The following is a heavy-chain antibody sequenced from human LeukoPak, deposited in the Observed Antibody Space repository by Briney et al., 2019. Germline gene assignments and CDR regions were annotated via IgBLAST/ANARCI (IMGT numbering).Heavy chain of an antibody. J-gene: IGHJ4*02. Sequence: GGSLRLSCAASGLTFSSYAMSWVRQAPGKGLEWVSAISGSSGHTHYADSVKGRFTISRDNSKNTLYLQMNSLRAEDTAVYYCAKVGFSEMEWLSYSDHWGQGTLVTVSS. V-gene: IGHV3-23*01. CDR1: GLTFSSYA. CDR2: ISGSSGHT. D-gene: IGHD3-3*01. CDR3: AKVGFSEMEWLSYSDH.